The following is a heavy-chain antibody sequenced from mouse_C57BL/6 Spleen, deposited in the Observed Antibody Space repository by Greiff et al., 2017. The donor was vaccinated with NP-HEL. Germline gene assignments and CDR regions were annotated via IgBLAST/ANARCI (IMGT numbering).Heavy chain of an antibody. Sequence: VQLQQPGAELVKPGASVKMSCKASGYTFTSYWITWVKQRPGQGLEWIGDIYPGSGSTNYNEKFKSKATLTVDTSSSTAYMQLSSLTSEDSAVYYCARLKLWGITTTGFDYWGQGTTLTVSS. CDR3: ARLKLWGITTTGFDY. J-gene: IGHJ2*01. D-gene: IGHD2-4*01. V-gene: IGHV1-55*01. CDR2: IYPGSGST. CDR1: GYTFTSYW.